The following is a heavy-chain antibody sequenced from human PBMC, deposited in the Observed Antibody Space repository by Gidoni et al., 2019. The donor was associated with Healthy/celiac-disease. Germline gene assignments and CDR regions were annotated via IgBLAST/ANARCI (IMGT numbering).Heavy chain of an antibody. CDR3: ASGYCSSTSCYRYYYYYYMDV. J-gene: IGHJ6*03. CDR1: GGTFSSYA. Sequence: QVQLLQSGAEVKKPGSSVKVSCKASGGTFSSYAISWVRQAPGQGLEWMGGIIPIFGTANYAKKLQGRVTITADKSTSTAYMELSSLRSEDTAVYYCASGYCSSTSCYRYYYYYYMDVWGKGTTVTVSS. V-gene: IGHV1-69*06. D-gene: IGHD2-2*02. CDR2: IIPIFGTA.